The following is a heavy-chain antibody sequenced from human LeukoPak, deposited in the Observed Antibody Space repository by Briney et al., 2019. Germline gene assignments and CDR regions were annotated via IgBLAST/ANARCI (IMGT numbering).Heavy chain of an antibody. V-gene: IGHV4-61*02. Sequence: MSSETLSLTCTVSGGSISSGSYYWSWIRQPAGKGLEWIGRIYTSGSTNHNPPLKSRVTISVDTSKNQFSLKLSSVTAADAAVYYCARGSAGLRDDAFDIWGQGTMVTVSS. CDR2: IYTSGST. CDR1: GGSISSGSYY. CDR3: ARGSAGLRDDAFDI. J-gene: IGHJ3*02. D-gene: IGHD5-24*01.